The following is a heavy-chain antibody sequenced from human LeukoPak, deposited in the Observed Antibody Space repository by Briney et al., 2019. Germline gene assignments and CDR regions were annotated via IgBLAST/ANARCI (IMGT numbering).Heavy chain of an antibody. CDR2: ISGSGGST. CDR1: GFTFSSYA. J-gene: IGHJ4*02. CDR3: AKDRGYYDSSGYYRTGDFDY. V-gene: IGHV3-23*01. D-gene: IGHD3-22*01. Sequence: GGSLRLSCAASGFTFSSYAMSWVRQAPGKGLEWVSAISGSGGSTYYADSVKGRFTISRDNSKNTLYLQMNSLRAEDTAVYYCAKDRGYYDSSGYYRTGDFDYWGQGTLVTVSS.